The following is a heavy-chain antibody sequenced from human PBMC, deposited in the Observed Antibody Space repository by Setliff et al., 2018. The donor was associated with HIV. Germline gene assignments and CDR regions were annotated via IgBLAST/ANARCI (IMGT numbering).Heavy chain of an antibody. CDR1: GYTFIRYG. J-gene: IGHJ6*03. CDR2: IVPILNTG. V-gene: IGHV1-69*13. Sequence: SVKVSCKASGYTFIRYGISWVRQAPGQGLEWMGGIVPILNTGNYAPKFQGRVTVTADESTSTAYMQLSSLRSDDTAVYYCARGRNYDSSGYGDYYYYMDVWGKGTTVTVSS. D-gene: IGHD3-22*01. CDR3: ARGRNYDSSGYGDYYYYMDV.